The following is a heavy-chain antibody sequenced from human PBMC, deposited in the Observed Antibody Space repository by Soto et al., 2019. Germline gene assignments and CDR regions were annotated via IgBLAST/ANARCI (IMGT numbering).Heavy chain of an antibody. CDR2: IYYGGTT. CDR3: VRHDVIRKLQNGMGV. J-gene: IGHJ6*02. D-gene: IGHD2-15*01. CDR1: GGSITGYY. V-gene: IGHV4-59*01. Sequence: QVQLQESGPGLVKPSETLSLTCTVSGGSITGYYWSWIRQPPGKGLEWIGYIYYGGTTLYTPSLKSRVTISVDIPKNQFSLKLSSMTAADTAVYYCVRHDVIRKLQNGMGVWGQGTTVTVSS.